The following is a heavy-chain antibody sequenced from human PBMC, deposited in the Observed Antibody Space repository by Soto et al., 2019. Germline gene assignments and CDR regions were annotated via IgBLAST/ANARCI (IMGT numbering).Heavy chain of an antibody. V-gene: IGHV3-53*04. CDR3: ARVSGHTGMTAYYYMDV. J-gene: IGHJ6*03. D-gene: IGHD3-10*01. CDR2: IYSGGST. Sequence: GGSLRLSCAASGFTVSSNYMSWVRQAPGKGLEWVSVIYSGGSTYYADSVKGRFTISRHNSKNTLYLQMNSLRAEDTAVYYCARVSGHTGMTAYYYMDVWGKGTTVTVSS. CDR1: GFTVSSNY.